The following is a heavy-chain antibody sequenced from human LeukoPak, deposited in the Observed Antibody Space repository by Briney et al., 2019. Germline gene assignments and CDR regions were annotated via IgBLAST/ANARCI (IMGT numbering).Heavy chain of an antibody. V-gene: IGHV4-34*01. Sequence: SETLSLTCAVYGGSFSGYYWSWIRQPPGKGLEWIGEINHSGSTNYNPSLKSRVTISVDTSKNQFSLKLSSVTAADTAVYYCARDEDNGSYYSSSWFDPWGQGTLVTVSS. D-gene: IGHD1-26*01. CDR3: ARDEDNGSYYSSSWFDP. J-gene: IGHJ5*02. CDR2: INHSGST. CDR1: GGSFSGYY.